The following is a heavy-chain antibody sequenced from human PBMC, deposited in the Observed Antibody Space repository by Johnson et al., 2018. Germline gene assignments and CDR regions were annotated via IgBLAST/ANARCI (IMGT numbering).Heavy chain of an antibody. Sequence: QLVESGGGLVQPGGSLSLSCAASGFTFSSYWMHWVRQAPGKGLVWVSRINSDGSSTSYADSVKGRFTISRDNAKNTLYLQMNSLRAEDTAVYYCAREENYCSSASGYPLAQHWGQGTLVTVSS. V-gene: IGHV3-74*01. CDR2: INSDGSST. CDR3: AREENYCSSASGYPLAQH. CDR1: GFTFSSYW. J-gene: IGHJ1*01. D-gene: IGHD2-2*01.